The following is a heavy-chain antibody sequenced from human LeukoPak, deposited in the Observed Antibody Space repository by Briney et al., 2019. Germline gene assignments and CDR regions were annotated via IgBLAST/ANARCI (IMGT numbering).Heavy chain of an antibody. CDR3: ARDLRSSLVA. D-gene: IGHD2-2*01. CDR1: GFTFSSSW. CDR2: IKPDGSEK. Sequence: PGGSLRLSCAASGFTFSSSWMTWVRQAPGKGLEWVANIKPDGSEKNYVDSVKGRFTISRDNAENSLFLQLNSLRAEDTALYYCARDLRSSLVAWGQGTLVTVSS. J-gene: IGHJ5*02. V-gene: IGHV3-7*01.